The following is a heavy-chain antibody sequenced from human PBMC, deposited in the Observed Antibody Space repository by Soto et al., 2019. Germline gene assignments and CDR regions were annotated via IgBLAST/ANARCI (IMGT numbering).Heavy chain of an antibody. J-gene: IGHJ4*02. V-gene: IGHV3-11*05. D-gene: IGHD4-17*01. CDR3: ANYGDSRPPHY. Sequence: QVQLVESGGGLVKPGGSLRLSCAASGFTFSDHYMSWIRQAPGKGLEWVSYISSGSTYTNYADSVKGRFIISRDNAKNPLYLQMYSLRAEDTAVYYCANYGDSRPPHYWGQGTLVTVSS. CDR1: GFTFSDHY. CDR2: ISSGSTYT.